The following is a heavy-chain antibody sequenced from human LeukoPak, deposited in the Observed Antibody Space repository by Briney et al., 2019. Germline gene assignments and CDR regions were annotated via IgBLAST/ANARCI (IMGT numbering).Heavy chain of an antibody. J-gene: IGHJ4*02. CDR2: IIPIFGTA. CDR1: GGTFGSYA. CDR3: ARVSKVAGSFDY. Sequence: SVKVSCKASGGTFGSYAISWVRQAPGQGLEWMGGIIPIFGTANYAQKFQGRVTITADESTSTAYMELSSLRSEDTAVYYCARVSKVAGSFDYWGQGTLVTVSS. V-gene: IGHV1-69*13. D-gene: IGHD6-19*01.